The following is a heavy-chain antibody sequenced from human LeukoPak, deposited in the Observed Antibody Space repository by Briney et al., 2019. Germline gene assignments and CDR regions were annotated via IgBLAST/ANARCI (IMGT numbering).Heavy chain of an antibody. D-gene: IGHD6-19*01. J-gene: IGHJ5*02. Sequence: ASVKVSCKASGYTFTGYYMHWVRQAPGQGLGWMGWINPNSGGTNYAQKFQGRATMTRDTSISTAYMELSRLRSDDTAVYYCAREGTQWLVNFDPWGQGTLVTVSS. V-gene: IGHV1-2*02. CDR1: GYTFTGYY. CDR3: AREGTQWLVNFDP. CDR2: INPNSGGT.